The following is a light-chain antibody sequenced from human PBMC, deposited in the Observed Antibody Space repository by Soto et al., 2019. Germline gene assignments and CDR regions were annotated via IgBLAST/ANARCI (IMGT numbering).Light chain of an antibody. CDR1: QSISSW. J-gene: IGKJ1*01. CDR2: DAS. Sequence: DIQMTQSPSTLSASVGDRVTITCRASQSISSWLAWYQQKPGKAPKLLIYDASSLESGVPSRFSGSGSGTEFTLTISRVEPEDFAVYYCQQYGSSGTFGQGTKVDIK. CDR3: QQYGSSGT. V-gene: IGKV1-5*01.